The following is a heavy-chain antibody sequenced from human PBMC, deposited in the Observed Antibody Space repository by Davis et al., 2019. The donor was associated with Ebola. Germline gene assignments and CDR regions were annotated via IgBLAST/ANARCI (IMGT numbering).Heavy chain of an antibody. CDR1: GGSFSGYY. J-gene: IGHJ4*02. CDR3: ARAGLGIAVAGTVDS. V-gene: IGHV4-34*01. Sequence: PSETLSLTCAVYGGSFSGYYGSWIRQPPGKGLEWSGEINHSGSTNYNPSLKSRVTISVDTSKNQFSLKLGSVTAADTAVYSCARAGLGIAVAGTVDSWGPGTLVTVSS. D-gene: IGHD6-19*01. CDR2: INHSGST.